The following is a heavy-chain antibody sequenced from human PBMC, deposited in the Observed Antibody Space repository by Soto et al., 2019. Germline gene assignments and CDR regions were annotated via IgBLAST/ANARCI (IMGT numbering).Heavy chain of an antibody. CDR2: IGYDGNNK. Sequence: QVQLVESGGGWVQPGRSLRLSCEATGFSFTTYGMHWVRQAPGKGLEWVAVIGYDGNNKYYADSVEGRFTISRDNSKNTMYLQMNCLRDDDTAVHYCARGVVTGIVGIFGSPLDIWGKGTGVTVS. J-gene: IGHJ3*02. D-gene: IGHD1-1*01. CDR3: ARGVVTGIVGIFGSPLDI. CDR1: GFSFTTYG. V-gene: IGHV3-33*01.